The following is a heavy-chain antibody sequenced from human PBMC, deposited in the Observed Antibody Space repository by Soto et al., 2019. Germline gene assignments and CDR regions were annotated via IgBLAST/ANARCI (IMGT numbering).Heavy chain of an antibody. Sequence: GGSLRLSCAASGFTFSSSAMSWVRQAPGKGLEWVSSISGSGVTTYYADSVKGRFTISRDNSKNTLFLQMDSLRAEDMAVYYCAKDPPDCGGDCYLFDYWGQGTLVTVSS. V-gene: IGHV3-23*01. D-gene: IGHD2-21*02. CDR2: ISGSGVTT. CDR1: GFTFSSSA. J-gene: IGHJ4*02. CDR3: AKDPPDCGGDCYLFDY.